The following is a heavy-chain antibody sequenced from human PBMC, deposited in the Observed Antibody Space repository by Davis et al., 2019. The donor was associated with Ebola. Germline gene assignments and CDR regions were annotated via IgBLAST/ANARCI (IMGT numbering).Heavy chain of an antibody. Sequence: PGGSLRLSCAASGFTFSSYAMHWVRQAPGKGLEYVSAISSNGGSTYYANSVKGRFTISRDNSKNTLYLQMGSLRAEDTAVYYCAREETVTTFMYIYYYYGMDVWGQGTTVTVSS. J-gene: IGHJ6*02. CDR3: AREETVTTFMYIYYYYGMDV. CDR2: ISSNGGST. V-gene: IGHV3-64*01. CDR1: GFTFSSYA. D-gene: IGHD4-17*01.